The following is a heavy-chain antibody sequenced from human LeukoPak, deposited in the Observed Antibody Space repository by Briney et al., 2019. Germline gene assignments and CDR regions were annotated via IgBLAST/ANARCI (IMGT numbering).Heavy chain of an antibody. Sequence: SETLSLTCAVYGGSFSGYYWSWIRQPPGKGLEWIGEINHSGSTNYNPSFKSRVTISVDTSKNQFSLKLSSVTAADTAVYYCARGDLRGRGYSYGLRYFDLWGRGTLVTVSS. D-gene: IGHD5-18*01. J-gene: IGHJ2*01. CDR2: INHSGST. CDR3: ARGDLRGRGYSYGLRYFDL. CDR1: GGSFSGYY. V-gene: IGHV4-34*01.